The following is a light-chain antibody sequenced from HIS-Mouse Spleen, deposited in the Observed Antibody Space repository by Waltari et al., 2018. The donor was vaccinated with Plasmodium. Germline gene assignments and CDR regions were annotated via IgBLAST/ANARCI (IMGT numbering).Light chain of an antibody. CDR3: QQYNNWPFT. CDR1: QSVSSN. J-gene: IGKJ3*01. V-gene: IGKV3-15*01. Sequence: EIVMTQSPATLSVSPGERATLSCRASQSVSSNLAWYPQKPGQAPRLLIYGASTRATGIPARFSGSGSGTEVTLTISSLQSEDFAVCYCQQYNNWPFTFGPGTKVDIK. CDR2: GAS.